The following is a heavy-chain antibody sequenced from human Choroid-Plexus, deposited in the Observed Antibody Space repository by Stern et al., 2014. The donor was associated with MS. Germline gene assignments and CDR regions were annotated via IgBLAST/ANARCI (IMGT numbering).Heavy chain of an antibody. Sequence: VQLLESGGGVVQPGRPLRLSCVASGFTFGSCAMHWVRQAPGKGLEWVAGVSYDGSNKYYADSVKGRFTISRDNSQNTLYMQMSSLSPEDTAVYYCAKDRQYLTYFFDHWGQGSLVTVSS. CDR1: GFTFGSCA. J-gene: IGHJ5*02. CDR2: VSYDGSNK. CDR3: AKDRQYLTYFFDH. D-gene: IGHD2/OR15-2a*01. V-gene: IGHV3-30*18.